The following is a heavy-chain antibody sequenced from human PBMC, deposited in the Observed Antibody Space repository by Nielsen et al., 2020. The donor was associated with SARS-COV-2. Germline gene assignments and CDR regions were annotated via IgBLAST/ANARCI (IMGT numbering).Heavy chain of an antibody. J-gene: IGHJ4*02. Sequence: GEPLKISCAASGFIFSDSYMSWIRQAPGQGLEWISYINSDGTVYYADSVKGRFTISRDNAKNALYLQMNSVRAEDTAVYYCATDGGWFGELFLFDYWGQGTLVTVSS. D-gene: IGHD3-10*01. CDR1: GFIFSDSY. CDR2: INSDGTV. V-gene: IGHV3-11*01. CDR3: ATDGGWFGELFLFDY.